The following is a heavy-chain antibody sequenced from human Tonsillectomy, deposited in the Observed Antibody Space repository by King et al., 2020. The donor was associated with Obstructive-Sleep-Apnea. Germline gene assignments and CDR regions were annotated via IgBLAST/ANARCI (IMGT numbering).Heavy chain of an antibody. V-gene: IGHV3-9*01. CDR3: AKGFTTVTSGLEY. Sequence: VQLVESGGGLVQPGRSLRLSCAASGFTFDDYAMHWVRQAPGKGLEWVSGISWNSGSIGYADSVKGRFTISRDNAKNSLYLQMNSLRAEDTALYYCAKGFTTVTSGLEYRGPGTLVTVP. CDR2: ISWNSGSI. D-gene: IGHD4-17*01. J-gene: IGHJ4*02. CDR1: GFTFDDYA.